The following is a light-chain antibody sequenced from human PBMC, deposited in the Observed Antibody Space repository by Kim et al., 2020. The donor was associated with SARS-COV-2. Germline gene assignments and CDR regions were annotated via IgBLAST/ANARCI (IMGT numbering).Light chain of an antibody. CDR1: SSDVRRHPL. V-gene: IGLV2-23*02. Sequence: QSALTQFASVFGSPGRSITISCTGTSSDVRRHPLVSWYQLHPDKAPKLMIYEVSVRPSGVSNRFSGSKSGNTATLTISGLQADDEADYFCCSYAGSGLWGFGGGTQLTVL. CDR2: EVS. CDR3: CSYAGSGLWG. J-gene: IGLJ3*02.